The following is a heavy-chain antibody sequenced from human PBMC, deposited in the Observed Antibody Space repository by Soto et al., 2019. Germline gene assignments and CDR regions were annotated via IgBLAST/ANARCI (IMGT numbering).Heavy chain of an antibody. Sequence: ASVKVSCKASGYTFTSYYMHWVRQAPGQGLEWMGIINPSGGGTSYAQKFQGRVTMTRDTSTSTVYMELSSLRSEDTAVYYCARDRYGQWLTHNWFDPWGQGTLVTVS. V-gene: IGHV1-46*01. CDR2: INPSGGGT. D-gene: IGHD6-19*01. CDR1: GYTFTSYY. CDR3: ARDRYGQWLTHNWFDP. J-gene: IGHJ5*02.